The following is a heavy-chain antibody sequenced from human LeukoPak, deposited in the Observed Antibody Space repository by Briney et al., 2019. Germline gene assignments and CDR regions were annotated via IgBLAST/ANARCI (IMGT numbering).Heavy chain of an antibody. Sequence: GGSLRLSCAASGFTFSNSWMHWVRQAPGKGLVWVSRTDPNGITTYADSVKGRFTISRDNSKNTLYLQMNSLRAEDTAVYYCAKDLFPYSSGWYPFDYWGQGTLVTVSS. D-gene: IGHD6-19*01. J-gene: IGHJ4*02. CDR1: GFTFSNSW. CDR3: AKDLFPYSSGWYPFDY. V-gene: IGHV3-74*03. CDR2: TDPNGIT.